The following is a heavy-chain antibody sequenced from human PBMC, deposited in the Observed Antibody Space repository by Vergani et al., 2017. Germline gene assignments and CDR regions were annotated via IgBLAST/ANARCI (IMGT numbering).Heavy chain of an antibody. Sequence: QVQLQESGPGLVKPSDTLSLTCAVSGYSISSSNWWGWIRQPPGKGLGWIGYIYYNGSTYYNPSLKSRVTMSGDTSKNQFSLELSSVTAVDTAVYYCARNGHYYYDCSGYYSGAFYIWGQGTMVTVSS. J-gene: IGHJ3*02. CDR3: ARNGHYYYDCSGYYSGAFYI. D-gene: IGHD3-22*01. CDR1: GYSISSSNW. CDR2: IYYNGST. V-gene: IGHV4-28*01.